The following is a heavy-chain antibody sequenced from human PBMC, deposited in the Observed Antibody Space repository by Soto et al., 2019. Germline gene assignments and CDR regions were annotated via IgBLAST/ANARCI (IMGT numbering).Heavy chain of an antibody. Sequence: QVQLVQSGAEVKKPGASVKVSCKASGYTFTSYDINWVRQATGQGLEWMGWMNPNSGNTGYAQKFQGRVTMTRSTSISTAYRELSSLRAEHTAVYHCARTRYGDNVDYRGQGPLVTVAS. CDR3: ARTRYGDNVDY. CDR2: MNPNSGNT. D-gene: IGHD4-17*01. J-gene: IGHJ4*02. CDR1: GYTFTSYD. V-gene: IGHV1-8*01.